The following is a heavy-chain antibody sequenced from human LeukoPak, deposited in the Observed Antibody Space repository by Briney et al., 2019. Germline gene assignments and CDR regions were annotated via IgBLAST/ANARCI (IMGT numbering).Heavy chain of an antibody. CDR3: AGSSGWSALDY. J-gene: IGHJ4*02. Sequence: ASETLSLTCAVYGGSFSGYYWSWIRQPPGKGLEWIGEINHSGSTNYNPSLKSRVTISVDTSKNQFSLKLSSVTAADTAVYYCAGSSGWSALDYWGQGTLVTVSS. V-gene: IGHV4-34*01. CDR1: GGSFSGYY. CDR2: INHSGST. D-gene: IGHD6-19*01.